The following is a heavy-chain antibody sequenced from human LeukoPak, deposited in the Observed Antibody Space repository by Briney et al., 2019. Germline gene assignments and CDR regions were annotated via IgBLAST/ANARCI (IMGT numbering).Heavy chain of an antibody. J-gene: IGHJ4*02. D-gene: IGHD4-17*01. CDR2: IYYSGST. V-gene: IGHV4-59*01. Sequence: SETLSLTCTVSGGSISSYYWSWIRQPPGKGLEWIGYIYYSGSTNYNPSLKSRVTISVDTSKNQFSLKLSSVTAANTAVYYCARDDGDWGGSDYWGQGTLVTVSS. CDR1: GGSISSYY. CDR3: ARDDGDWGGSDY.